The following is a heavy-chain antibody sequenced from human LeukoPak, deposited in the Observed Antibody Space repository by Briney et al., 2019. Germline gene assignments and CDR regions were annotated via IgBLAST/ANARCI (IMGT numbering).Heavy chain of an antibody. J-gene: IGHJ6*03. CDR2: MNPNSGNT. CDR1: GYTFTSYD. D-gene: IGHD6-6*01. Sequence: GASVKVSCKASGYTFTSYDINWVRQATGQGLEWMGWMNPNSGNTGYAQKFQGRVTITRNTSISTAYMELSSLRSEDTAAYYCARASSSSFLYYYYYMDVWGKGTTVTVSS. CDR3: ARASSSSFLYYYYYMDV. V-gene: IGHV1-8*03.